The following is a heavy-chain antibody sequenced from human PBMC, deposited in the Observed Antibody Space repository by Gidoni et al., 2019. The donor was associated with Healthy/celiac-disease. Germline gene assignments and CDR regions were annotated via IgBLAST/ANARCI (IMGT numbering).Heavy chain of an antibody. Sequence: EVQLVQSGAEVKKPGESLKISCKGSGYSFTSYWIGWVGQMPGKGLEWMGIIYPGDSDTRYSPSFQGQVTISADKSISTAYLQWSSLKASDTAMYYCARHPKGIAARPFWIDYWGQGTLVTVSS. V-gene: IGHV5-51*01. CDR2: IYPGDSDT. CDR1: GYSFTSYW. J-gene: IGHJ4*02. D-gene: IGHD6-6*01. CDR3: ARHPKGIAARPFWIDY.